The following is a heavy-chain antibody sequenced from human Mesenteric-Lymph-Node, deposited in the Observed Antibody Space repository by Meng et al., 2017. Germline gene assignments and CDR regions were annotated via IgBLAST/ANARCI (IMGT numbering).Heavy chain of an antibody. V-gene: IGHV3-7*03. CDR1: GFAFSTDW. Sequence: GESLKISCAASGFAFSTDWMTWVRQAPGKGLEWVANIKEDDSEIYYVDSVRGRFTISRDNAKNSLYLQMNSLRAEDTAVYYCARSLYCGGDCYSPGVDYWGQGTLVTVSS. CDR2: IKEDDSEI. D-gene: IGHD2-21*02. CDR3: ARSLYCGGDCYSPGVDY. J-gene: IGHJ4*02.